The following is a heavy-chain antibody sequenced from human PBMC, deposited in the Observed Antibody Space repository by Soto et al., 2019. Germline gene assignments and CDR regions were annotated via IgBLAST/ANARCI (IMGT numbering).Heavy chain of an antibody. J-gene: IGHJ5*02. CDR2: INHSGST. CDR1: GGSFSGYY. CDR3: ARNNQSKYRNWFGWFDP. Sequence: RSLTCAVYGGSFSGYYWSWIRQPPGEGLEWIGEINHSGSTNYNPSLKSRATISVDTSKNQFSLKLSSVTAADTAVYYCARNNQSKYRNWFGWFDPWGQGTLVTVSS. D-gene: IGHD3-16*01. V-gene: IGHV4-34*01.